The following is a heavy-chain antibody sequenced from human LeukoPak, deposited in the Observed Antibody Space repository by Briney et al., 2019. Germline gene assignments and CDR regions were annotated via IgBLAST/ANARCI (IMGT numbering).Heavy chain of an antibody. CDR2: IYTSGST. CDR3: ASSLYCSGAGCYLRNWFDP. J-gene: IGHJ5*02. Sequence: SETLSLTCAVYGGSFSGYYWSWIRQPAGKGLEWIGRIYTSGSTNYNPSLKSRVTMSLDTSKNQFSLKLSSVTAADTAVYYCASSLYCSGAGCYLRNWFDPWGQGTLVTVSS. D-gene: IGHD2-15*01. V-gene: IGHV4-59*10. CDR1: GGSFSGYY.